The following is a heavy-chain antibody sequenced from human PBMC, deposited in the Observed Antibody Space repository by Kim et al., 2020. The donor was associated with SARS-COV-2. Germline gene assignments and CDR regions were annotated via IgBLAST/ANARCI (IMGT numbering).Heavy chain of an antibody. J-gene: IGHJ6*02. V-gene: IGHV1-46*01. CDR3: ARDLMGIAARSYYGMDV. D-gene: IGHD6-6*01. CDR1: GYTFTSYY. CDR2: INPSGGST. Sequence: ASVKVSCKASGYTFTSYYMHWVRQAPGQGLEWMGIINPSGGSTSYAQKFQGRVTMTRDTSTSTVYMELSSLRSEDTAVYYCARDLMGIAARSYYGMDVWGQGTTVTVSS.